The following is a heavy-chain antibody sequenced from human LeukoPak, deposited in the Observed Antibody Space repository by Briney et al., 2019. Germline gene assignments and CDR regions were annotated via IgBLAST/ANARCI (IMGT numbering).Heavy chain of an antibody. J-gene: IGHJ4*02. D-gene: IGHD3-10*01. CDR3: ASLLWFGELGDDY. Sequence: TGGSLRLSCAASGFTFSSYAMHWVRQAPGKGLEWVAVISYDGSNKYYADSVKGRFTISRDNSKNTLCLQMNSLRAEDTAVYYCASLLWFGELGDDYWGQGTLVTDSS. CDR2: ISYDGSNK. V-gene: IGHV3-30-3*01. CDR1: GFTFSSYA.